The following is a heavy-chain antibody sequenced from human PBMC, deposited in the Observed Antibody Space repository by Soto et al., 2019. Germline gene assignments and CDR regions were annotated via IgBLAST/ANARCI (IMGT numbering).Heavy chain of an antibody. J-gene: IGHJ4*02. Sequence: QVQLVESGGGVVQPGRSLRLSCAASGFTFSSYGMHWVRQAPGKGLEWVAVISYDGSNKYYADSVKGRFTISRDNSKNTLYLQMNSVRAEDTAVYYCAKTMTTVTPFDYWGQGTLVTVSS. CDR2: ISYDGSNK. CDR3: AKTMTTVTPFDY. D-gene: IGHD4-17*01. V-gene: IGHV3-30*18. CDR1: GFTFSSYG.